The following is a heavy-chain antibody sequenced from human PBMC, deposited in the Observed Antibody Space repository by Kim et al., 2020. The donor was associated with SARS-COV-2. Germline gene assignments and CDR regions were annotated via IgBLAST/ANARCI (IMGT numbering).Heavy chain of an antibody. D-gene: IGHD5-12*01. CDR1: GFTFSCYS. V-gene: IGHV3-21*01. J-gene: IGHJ4*02. CDR2: ITSSSSNI. Sequence: GGSLRLSCTASGFTFSCYSIHWLRQTPGKGLEWVSSITSSSSNIYYADSVKGRFTISRDNAKNSLYLEMNSLRAEDTAVYYCARDPVWFGYSGYDPPEQFDSLGQGALLTLSS. CDR3: ARDPVWFGYSGYDPPEQFDS.